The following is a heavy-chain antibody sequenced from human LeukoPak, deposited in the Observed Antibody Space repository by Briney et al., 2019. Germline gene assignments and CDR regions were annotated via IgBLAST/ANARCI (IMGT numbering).Heavy chain of an antibody. CDR1: GYSISSGYY. V-gene: IGHV4-38-2*02. CDR3: ARIPSSSAAPYYDVWSGYSYYMDV. CDR2: SYRSGST. D-gene: IGHD3-3*01. J-gene: IGHJ6*03. Sequence: PSEPLSLTCTVSGYSISSGYYWGWIRQPPGKGLERSGKSYRSGSTFCNPSLKRRLNLPVELSKNQFSVKLSPVSAAHTAVLYGARIPSSSAAPYYDVWSGYSYYMDVWGKGATVTVSS.